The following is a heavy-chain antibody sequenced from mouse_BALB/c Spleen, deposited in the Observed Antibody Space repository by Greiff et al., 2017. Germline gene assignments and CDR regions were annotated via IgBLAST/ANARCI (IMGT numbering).Heavy chain of an antibody. D-gene: IGHD1-2*01. CDR3: ARHGEGYGYYAMDY. J-gene: IGHJ4*01. V-gene: IGHV5-12-1*01. CDR1: GFAFSSYD. CDR2: ISSGGGST. Sequence: EVQVVESGGGLVKPGGSLKLSCAASGFAFSSYDMSWVRQTPEKRLEWVAYISSGGGSTYYPDTVKGRFTISRDNAKNTLYLQMSSLKSEDTAMYYCARHGEGYGYYAMDYWGQGTSVTVSS.